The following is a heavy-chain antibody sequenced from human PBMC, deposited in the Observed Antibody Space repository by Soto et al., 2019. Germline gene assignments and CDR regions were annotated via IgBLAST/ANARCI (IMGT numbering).Heavy chain of an antibody. CDR1: GFTFSSYA. CDR2: ISGSGGST. J-gene: IGHJ4*02. V-gene: IGHV3-23*01. Sequence: EVQLLESGGGLVQPGGSLRLSCAASGFTFSSYAMSWVRQAPGKGLEWVSAISGSGGSTYYADSVKGRFTISRDNSKNTLYLQMNSLRAEDTAVYYCASTRKNSSSWYYFDYWGQGTLVTVSS. D-gene: IGHD6-13*01. CDR3: ASTRKNSSSWYYFDY.